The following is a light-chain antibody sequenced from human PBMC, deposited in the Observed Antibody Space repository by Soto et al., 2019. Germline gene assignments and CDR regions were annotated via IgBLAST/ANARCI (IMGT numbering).Light chain of an antibody. CDR2: KDT. CDR3: QSTDSNSNYVI. CDR1: ALPDQY. J-gene: IGLJ2*01. V-gene: IGLV3-25*02. Sequence: SYELKRPPSVSVSPGQPDRLSCSGDALPDQYVFWYQKKPGQAPVLVIFKDTERPSGITERFSGSSSGTTVTLTISGVQAEDEADYYCQSTDSNSNYVIFGGGTKVTVL.